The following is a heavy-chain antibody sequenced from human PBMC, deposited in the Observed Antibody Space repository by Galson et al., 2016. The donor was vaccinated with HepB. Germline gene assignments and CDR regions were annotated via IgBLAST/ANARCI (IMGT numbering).Heavy chain of an antibody. J-gene: IGHJ4*02. CDR2: ISDYNGDK. Sequence: QSGAEVKKPGASVKVSCKASGYTATTFGVSWVRQAPGQGLEWLGYISDYNGDKNYAPKFQGRVTMTTDTSTTTAYMELRSLRSDDTAVYLCGVLTKGVFDYWGQGTLVIVSS. V-gene: IGHV1-18*01. CDR3: GVLTKGVFDY. D-gene: IGHD3-10*01. CDR1: GYTATTFG.